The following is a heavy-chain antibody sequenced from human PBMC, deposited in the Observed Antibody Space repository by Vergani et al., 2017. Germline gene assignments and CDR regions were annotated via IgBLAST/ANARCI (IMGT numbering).Heavy chain of an antibody. CDR1: GGSISSSSYY. J-gene: IGHJ4*02. Sequence: QLQLQESGPGLVKPSETLSLTCTVSGGSISSSSYYWGWIRQPPGKGLEWIGEINHSGSTNYNPSLKSRVTISVDTSKNQFSLKLSSVTAADTAVYYCAGGIVVVPEYWGQGTLVTVSS. D-gene: IGHD2-2*01. CDR2: INHSGST. CDR3: AGGIVVVPEY. V-gene: IGHV4-39*07.